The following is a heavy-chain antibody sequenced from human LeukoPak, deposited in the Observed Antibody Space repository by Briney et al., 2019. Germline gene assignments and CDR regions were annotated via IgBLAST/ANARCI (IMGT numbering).Heavy chain of an antibody. CDR2: IWYDGSNK. V-gene: IGHV3-33*01. CDR3: ARDAGIAARRGNWFDP. Sequence: GGSLRLSCAASGFTFSSYGMHWVRQAPGKGLEWVSVIWYDGSNKYYADSVKGRFTISRDNSKNTLYLQMNSLRAEDTAVYYCARDAGIAARRGNWFDPWGQGTLVTVSS. CDR1: GFTFSSYG. J-gene: IGHJ5*02. D-gene: IGHD6-6*01.